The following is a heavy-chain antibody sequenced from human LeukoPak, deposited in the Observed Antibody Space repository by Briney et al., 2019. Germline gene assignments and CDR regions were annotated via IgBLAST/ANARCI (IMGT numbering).Heavy chain of an antibody. CDR1: GSTFSSYA. CDR3: ATSSGWPGNSGGSFDY. J-gene: IGHJ4*02. CDR2: ISSNGGST. D-gene: IGHD6-19*01. Sequence: GGSLRLSCAASGSTFSSYAMHWVRQAPGKGLEYVSAISSNGGSTYYANSVKGRFTISRDNSKNTLYLQMGSLRAEDMAVYYCATSSGWPGNSGGSFDYWGQGTLVTVSS. V-gene: IGHV3-64*01.